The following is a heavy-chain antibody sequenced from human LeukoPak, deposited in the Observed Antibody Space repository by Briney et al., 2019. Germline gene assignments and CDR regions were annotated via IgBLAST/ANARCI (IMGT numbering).Heavy chain of an antibody. CDR1: GFTFSSYA. CDR3: AKIERWLVHGFDL. CDR2: ISGNGGST. J-gene: IGHJ2*01. Sequence: GGSLRLSCAASGFTFSSYAMNWVRQAPGKGLEWVASISGNGGSTYYADSVKGRFTISRGNSRNAVFLQMISPRDDDTAIYYCAKIERWLVHGFDLWGRGTLVTVSS. V-gene: IGHV3-23*01. D-gene: IGHD6-19*01.